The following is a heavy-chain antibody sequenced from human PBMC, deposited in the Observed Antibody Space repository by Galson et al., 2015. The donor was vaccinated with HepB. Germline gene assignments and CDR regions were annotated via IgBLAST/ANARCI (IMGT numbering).Heavy chain of an antibody. D-gene: IGHD3-9*01. CDR2: IKSKTDGGTT. CDR3: TVRYFDWLLPTTDY. CDR1: GFTFSNAW. J-gene: IGHJ4*02. Sequence: LRLSCAASGFTFSNAWMSWVRQAPGKGLEWVGRIKSKTDGGTTDYAAPVKGRFTISRDDSKNTLYLQMNSLKTEDTAVYYCTVRYFDWLLPTTDYWGQGTLVTVSS. V-gene: IGHV3-15*01.